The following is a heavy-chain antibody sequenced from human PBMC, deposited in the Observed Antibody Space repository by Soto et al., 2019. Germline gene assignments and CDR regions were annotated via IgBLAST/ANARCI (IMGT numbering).Heavy chain of an antibody. D-gene: IGHD6-19*01. CDR3: ARDLGGWPDY. CDR1: GYTFTSYA. V-gene: IGHV1-3*01. J-gene: IGHJ4*02. CDR2: INAGNGNT. Sequence: QVQRVQSGAEVKKPGASVKVSCKASGYTFTSYAIHWVRQAPGQRLEWMGWINAGNGNTKYSQKFQDRVTITRDTSASPGYMELGSLRSEDTAVYYCARDLGGWPDYGGQGTLVTVSS.